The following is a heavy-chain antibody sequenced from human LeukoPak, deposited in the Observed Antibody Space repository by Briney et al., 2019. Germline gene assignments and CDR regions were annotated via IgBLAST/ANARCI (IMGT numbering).Heavy chain of an antibody. Sequence: SETLSLTCTVSGGSISSSSYYWGWIRQPPGKGLEWIGSIYYSGSTYYNPSLKSRVTISVDTSKNQFSLKLSSVTAADTAVYYCAREKRSIAVINWFDPWGQGTLVTVSS. CDR2: IYYSGST. CDR1: GGSISSSSYY. CDR3: AREKRSIAVINWFDP. D-gene: IGHD6-6*01. V-gene: IGHV4-39*07. J-gene: IGHJ5*02.